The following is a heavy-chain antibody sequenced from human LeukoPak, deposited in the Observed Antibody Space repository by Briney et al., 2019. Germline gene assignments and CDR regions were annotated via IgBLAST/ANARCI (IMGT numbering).Heavy chain of an antibody. Sequence: GGSLRLSCAASGFTLSTYWMSWVRQAPGKGLEWVANIHQDGNKKYYVDSVKGRFTISRDNAKNSLYLQMNSLRAEDTAVYYCARGDKFSGDYWGQGTLVTVSS. J-gene: IGHJ4*02. CDR2: IHQDGNKK. V-gene: IGHV3-7*04. D-gene: IGHD2-15*01. CDR3: ARGDKFSGDY. CDR1: GFTLSTYW.